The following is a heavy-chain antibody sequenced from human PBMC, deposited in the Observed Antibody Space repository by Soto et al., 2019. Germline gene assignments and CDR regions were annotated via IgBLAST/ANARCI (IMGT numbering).Heavy chain of an antibody. J-gene: IGHJ4*02. CDR3: AREIRGAATPTFDY. Sequence: SETLSLTRTVSGGSVSSGSYYWSWIRQPPGKGLEWIGYIYYSGSTNYNPSLKSRVTISVDTSKNQFSLKLSSVTAADTAMYYCAREIRGAATPTFDYWGQGTLVTVSS. CDR2: IYYSGST. D-gene: IGHD2-15*01. V-gene: IGHV4-61*01. CDR1: GGSVSSGSYY.